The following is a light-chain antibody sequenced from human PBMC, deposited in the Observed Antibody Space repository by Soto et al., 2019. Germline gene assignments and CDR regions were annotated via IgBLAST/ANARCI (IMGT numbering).Light chain of an antibody. J-gene: IGLJ1*01. V-gene: IGLV2-14*01. CDR3: SSYSSSSTLLV. CDR2: DVS. Sequence: QSALTQPASVSGSPGQSITISCTGTSSDVGGYNYVSWCQQHPGKAPKLMIYDVSNRPSGVSSRFFGSKSGNTASLTISGLHAEDDADYYCSSYSSSSTLLVFGTGTKVTVL. CDR1: SSDVGGYNY.